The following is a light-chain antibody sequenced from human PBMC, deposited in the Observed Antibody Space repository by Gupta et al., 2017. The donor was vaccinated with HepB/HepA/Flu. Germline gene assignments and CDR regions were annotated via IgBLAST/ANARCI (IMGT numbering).Light chain of an antibody. CDR2: EVT. Sequence: QSALTQPASVSGSPGKTITISCPGTRSDVGSHNLVSWYQQHPGKAPKLMIYEVTKRPSGVSHRFSGSKSGNTASLTISGLQAEDEADYYCCSYGGSSTYVVFGGGTKLTVL. V-gene: IGLV2-23*02. J-gene: IGLJ2*01. CDR1: RSDVGSHNL. CDR3: CSYGGSSTYVV.